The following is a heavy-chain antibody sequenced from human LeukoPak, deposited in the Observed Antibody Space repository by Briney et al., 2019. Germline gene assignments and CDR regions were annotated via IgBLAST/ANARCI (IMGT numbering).Heavy chain of an antibody. D-gene: IGHD4-23*01. Sequence: GGSLRLSCAVSGFTFSSYWMHWVRQAPGKGLVWVSRIDRDGSRINYADSVKGRFTISRDNSKNTLFLQMNSLRAEDAAVYYCVRGNDYGGPHYWGQGTLVTVSS. CDR3: VRGNDYGGPHY. CDR2: IDRDGSRI. J-gene: IGHJ4*02. CDR1: GFTFSSYW. V-gene: IGHV3-74*01.